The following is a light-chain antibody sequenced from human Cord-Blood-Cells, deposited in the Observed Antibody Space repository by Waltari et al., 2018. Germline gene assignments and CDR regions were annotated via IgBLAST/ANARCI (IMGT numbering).Light chain of an antibody. CDR1: ALPKQY. Sequence: SYELTQPPSVSVSPGQTARSTCRGDALPKQYAYWYQQKPGQAPVLVIYKDSERPAGIPERFSGSSSGTTVTLTISGVQAEDEADYYCQSADSSGTYVVFGGGTKLTVL. CDR2: KDS. J-gene: IGLJ2*01. V-gene: IGLV3-25*02. CDR3: QSADSSGTYVV.